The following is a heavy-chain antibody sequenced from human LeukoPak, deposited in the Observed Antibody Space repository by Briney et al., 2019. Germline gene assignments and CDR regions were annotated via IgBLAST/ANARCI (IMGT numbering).Heavy chain of an antibody. J-gene: IGHJ4*02. Sequence: GRSLRLSCAASGFTFSSYAMHWVRQAPGKGLEWVAVISYDGSNKYYADSVKGRFTISRDNSKNTLYLQMNSLRAEDTAVYYCARDRDGGITMMVVVITTSPFDYWGQGTLVTVSS. CDR1: GFTFSSYA. V-gene: IGHV3-30-3*01. CDR2: ISYDGSNK. D-gene: IGHD3-22*01. CDR3: ARDRDGGITMMVVVITTSPFDY.